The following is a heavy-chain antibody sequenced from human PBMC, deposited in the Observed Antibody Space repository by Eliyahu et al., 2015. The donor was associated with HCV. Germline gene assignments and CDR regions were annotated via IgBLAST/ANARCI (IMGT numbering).Heavy chain of an antibody. CDR1: GFTFNYFA. Sequence: VQSGGGVVQPGRSLRLSXEASGFTFNYFAMHWVRQAPGKGLEWLSVVSHDGRSEHYADSVKGRFTISRDNAREKSFLQMNSLRVEDTAVYYCVKDQGGNYAFDAWGQGTLVTVSS. D-gene: IGHD4-23*01. CDR3: VKDQGGNYAFDA. J-gene: IGHJ3*01. CDR2: VSHDGRSE. V-gene: IGHV3-30*04.